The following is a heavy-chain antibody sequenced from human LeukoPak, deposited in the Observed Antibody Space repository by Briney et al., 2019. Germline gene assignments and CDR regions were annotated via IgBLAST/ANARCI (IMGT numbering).Heavy chain of an antibody. Sequence: SETLSLTCTVSGGSISSYYWSWIRQPAGKGLEWIGRIYTSGSANYNPSLKSRVTMSVDTSKNQFSLKLSSVTAADTAVYYCATLPGGGIAAAGTRSAWFDPWGQGTLVTVSS. CDR1: GGSISSYY. CDR3: ATLPGGGIAAAGTRSAWFDP. V-gene: IGHV4-4*07. D-gene: IGHD6-13*01. CDR2: IYTSGSA. J-gene: IGHJ5*02.